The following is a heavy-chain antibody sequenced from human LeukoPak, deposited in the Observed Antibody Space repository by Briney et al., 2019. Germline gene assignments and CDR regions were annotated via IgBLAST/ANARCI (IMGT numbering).Heavy chain of an antibody. J-gene: IGHJ5*02. Sequence: SETLSLTCTVSGYSISSGYYWGWIRQPPGKGLEWIGSIYHSGSTYYNPSLKSRVTMSVDTSKNQFSLKLSSVTAADTAVYYCARDGGFIVGATTPNWFDPWGQGTLVTVSS. CDR3: ARDGGFIVGATTPNWFDP. V-gene: IGHV4-38-2*02. D-gene: IGHD1-26*01. CDR1: GYSISSGYY. CDR2: IYHSGST.